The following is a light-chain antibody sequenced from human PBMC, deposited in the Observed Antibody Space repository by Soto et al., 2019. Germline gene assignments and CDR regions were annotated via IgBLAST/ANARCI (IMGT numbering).Light chain of an antibody. Sequence: IVMTHSPATLSLSPWEIGTLSCRASQSVYSNLAWYQQKPGQAPRLLIYGASTRATGIPARFSGSGSGTEFTLSISSLQSEDFAIYYCQQYNNWPLTFGGGTKVDIK. CDR1: QSVYSN. CDR3: QQYNNWPLT. V-gene: IGKV3-15*01. J-gene: IGKJ4*01. CDR2: GAS.